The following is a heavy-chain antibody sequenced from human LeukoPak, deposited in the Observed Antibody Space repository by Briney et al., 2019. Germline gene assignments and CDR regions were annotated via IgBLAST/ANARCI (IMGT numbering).Heavy chain of an antibody. V-gene: IGHV4-34*01. CDR2: INHSGST. J-gene: IGHJ6*02. D-gene: IGHD2-8*01. Sequence: PSETLSLTGAVYGGSFSGYYWSWIRQPPGKGLEWIGEINHSGSTNYNPSLKSRVTISVDTSKNQFSLKLSSVTAADTAVYYCARLYRSLYYYYYGMDVWGQGTTVTVSS. CDR1: GGSFSGYY. CDR3: ARLYRSLYYYYYGMDV.